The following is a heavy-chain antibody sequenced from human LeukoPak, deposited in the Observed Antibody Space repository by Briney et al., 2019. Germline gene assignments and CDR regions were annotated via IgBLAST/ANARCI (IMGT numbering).Heavy chain of an antibody. D-gene: IGHD3-22*01. CDR3: ASLIVVVTTGWFDP. Sequence: SETLSLTRAVYGGSFSGYYWSRIRQPPGKGLEWIGEINHSGSTNYNPSLKSRVTISVDTSKNQFSLKLSSVTAADTAVYYCASLIVVVTTGWFDPWGQGTLVTVSS. CDR1: GGSFSGYY. J-gene: IGHJ5*02. CDR2: INHSGST. V-gene: IGHV4-34*01.